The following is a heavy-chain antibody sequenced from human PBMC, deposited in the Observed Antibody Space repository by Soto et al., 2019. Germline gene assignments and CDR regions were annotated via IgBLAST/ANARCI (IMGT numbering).Heavy chain of an antibody. CDR2: IYFSGST. CDR3: ARMGDRAKALTTRYGMDV. Sequence: PSETLSLTCIVSGGSIRSGDFYWGWIRQPPGKGLEWIRYIYFSGSTYYSPSLKSRVTISVDTSYNEFSLRPSSVTAADTAVYYCARMGDRAKALTTRYGMDVWGQGTTVTVYS. V-gene: IGHV4-30-4*01. J-gene: IGHJ6*02. D-gene: IGHD4-4*01. CDR1: GGSIRSGDFY.